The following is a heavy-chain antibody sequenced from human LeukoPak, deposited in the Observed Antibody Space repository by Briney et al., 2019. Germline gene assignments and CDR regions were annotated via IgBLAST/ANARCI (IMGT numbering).Heavy chain of an antibody. Sequence: ASVKVSCKASGYTFTGYYMHWVRQAPGQGLEWMGWMNPNSGNTGYAQKFQGRVTMTRNTSISTAYMELSSLRSEDTAVYYCARELENWFDPWGQGTLVTVSS. D-gene: IGHD1-1*01. CDR1: GYTFTGYY. CDR3: ARELENWFDP. V-gene: IGHV1-8*02. CDR2: MNPNSGNT. J-gene: IGHJ5*02.